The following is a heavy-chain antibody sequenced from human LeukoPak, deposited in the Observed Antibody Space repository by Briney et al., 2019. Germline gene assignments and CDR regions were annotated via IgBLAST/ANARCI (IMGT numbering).Heavy chain of an antibody. CDR2: ISSSGSTI. D-gene: IGHD3-22*01. Sequence: GGSLRLSCAASGFTFSSYWMTWVRQAPGKGLEWVSYISSSGSTIYYADSVKGRFTISRDNAKNSLYLQMNSLRAEDTAVYYCAKDRYDSSGYYLDYWGQGTLVTVSS. J-gene: IGHJ4*02. V-gene: IGHV3-48*04. CDR3: AKDRYDSSGYYLDY. CDR1: GFTFSSYW.